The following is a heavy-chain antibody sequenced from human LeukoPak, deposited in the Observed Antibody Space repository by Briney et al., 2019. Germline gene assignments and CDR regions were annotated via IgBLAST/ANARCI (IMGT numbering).Heavy chain of an antibody. V-gene: IGHV4-30-4*01. CDR3: ASHYYGSGPTDMILDV. J-gene: IGHJ6*02. CDR2: FYYSGST. Sequence: SQTLSLTCTVSGGSISSGDYYWSWIRQPPGKGLEWIGYFYYSGSTYYNPSLKSRVTISVDTSKNQFSLKLSSVTAADTAVYYCASHYYGSGPTDMILDVWGQGTTVTVSS. D-gene: IGHD3-10*01. CDR1: GGSISSGDYY.